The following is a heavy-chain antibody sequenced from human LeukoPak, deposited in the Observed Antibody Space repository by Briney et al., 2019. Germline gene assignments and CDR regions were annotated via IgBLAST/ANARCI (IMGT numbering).Heavy chain of an antibody. CDR2: ISGSDGHI. CDR3: AIDPIDSSAF. D-gene: IGHD3-22*01. CDR1: RFTLSNYA. Sequence: GGSLRLSCAASRFTLSNYAMSWVRQAPGKGLEWVSIISGSDGHIYYADSVKGRFTISRDNSMNTLYLQMNSLRVEDTAVYYCAIDPIDSSAFWGQGTLVTVSS. J-gene: IGHJ4*02. V-gene: IGHV3-23*01.